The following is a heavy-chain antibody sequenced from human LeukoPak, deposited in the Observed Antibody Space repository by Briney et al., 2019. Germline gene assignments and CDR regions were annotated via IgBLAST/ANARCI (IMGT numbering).Heavy chain of an antibody. CDR3: AREDSGRVFDY. V-gene: IGHV1-69*05. CDR1: GGTFSSYA. J-gene: IGHJ4*02. CDR2: IIHIFGTA. D-gene: IGHD1-26*01. Sequence: ASVKVSCKASGGTFSSYAISWVRQAPGQGLEWMGRIIHIFGTANYAQKFQGRVTITTEESTSTAYMEQSSLRSEDTAVYYCAREDSGRVFDYWGQGTLVTVSS.